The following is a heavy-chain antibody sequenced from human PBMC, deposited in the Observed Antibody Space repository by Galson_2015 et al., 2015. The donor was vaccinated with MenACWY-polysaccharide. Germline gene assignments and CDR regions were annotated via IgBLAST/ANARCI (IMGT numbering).Heavy chain of an antibody. Sequence: CAISGDSVSSNSAAWNWIRQSPSRGLEWLGRTYYRSKWYNDYAVSVKSRITINPDTSKNQFSLRLNSVTPEDTAVYYCARALASGYYYDSSGYVERSGDWYFDLWGRGTLVTVSS. D-gene: IGHD3-22*01. CDR2: TYYRSKWYN. CDR1: GDSVSSNSAA. CDR3: ARALASGYYYDSSGYVERSGDWYFDL. V-gene: IGHV6-1*01. J-gene: IGHJ2*01.